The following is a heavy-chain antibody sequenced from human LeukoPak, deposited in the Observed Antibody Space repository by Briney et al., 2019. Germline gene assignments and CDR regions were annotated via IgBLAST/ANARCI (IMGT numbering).Heavy chain of an antibody. D-gene: IGHD4-17*01. V-gene: IGHV3-30*04. CDR2: ISYDGSNK. CDR3: ARVLFGVGDYKRYYYGMDV. Sequence: GGSLRLSCAASGFTFSSYAMHWVRQAPGKGLEWVAVISYDGSNKYYADSVKGRFTISRDNSKNTLYLQMNSLRAEDTAVYYCARVLFGVGDYKRYYYGMDVWGQGTTVTVSS. J-gene: IGHJ6*02. CDR1: GFTFSSYA.